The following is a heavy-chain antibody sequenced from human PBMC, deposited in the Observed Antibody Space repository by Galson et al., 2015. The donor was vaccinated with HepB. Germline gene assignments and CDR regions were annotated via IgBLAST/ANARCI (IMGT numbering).Heavy chain of an antibody. D-gene: IGHD6-13*01. CDR2: ISGSGANT. CDR1: GFTFSTYA. CDR3: AKDMLSTTIAIDY. V-gene: IGHV3-23*01. Sequence: SLRLSCAASGFTFSTYAMSWVRQAPEKGLEWVSSISGSGANTYYADSVKGRFTISRDNSKNTLYLHMSSLGAEDTAVYYCAKDMLSTTIAIDYWGQGTLVTVSS. J-gene: IGHJ4*02.